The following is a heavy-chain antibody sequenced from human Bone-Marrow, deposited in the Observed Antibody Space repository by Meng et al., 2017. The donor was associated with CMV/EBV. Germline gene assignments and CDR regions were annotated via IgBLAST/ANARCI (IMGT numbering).Heavy chain of an antibody. D-gene: IGHD2-2*02. CDR3: ARDLRHQLLYGYYYGMDV. Sequence: GESLKISCAASGFTFSSYSMNWVRQAPGKGLEWVANIKQDGSEKYYVDSVKGRFTISRDNAKNSLYLQMNSLRAEDTAVYYCARDLRHQLLYGYYYGMDVWGQGTTVTVSS. CDR2: IKQDGSEK. V-gene: IGHV3-7*01. J-gene: IGHJ6*02. CDR1: GFTFSSYS.